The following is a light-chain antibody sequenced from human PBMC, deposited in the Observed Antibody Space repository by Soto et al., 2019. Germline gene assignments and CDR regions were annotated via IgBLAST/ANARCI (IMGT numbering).Light chain of an antibody. V-gene: IGKV1-39*01. CDR2: GAS. CDR3: QQSFGVPIT. Sequence: IQITQSPNSLSASVEDRVTITCRASQSISTYLNWYQQKPGKAPKLLIFGASTLQSGVPSRFSGSGSGTDFNFTITSLQPEDFATYYCQQSFGVPITFCQGRRLEIK. CDR1: QSISTY. J-gene: IGKJ5*01.